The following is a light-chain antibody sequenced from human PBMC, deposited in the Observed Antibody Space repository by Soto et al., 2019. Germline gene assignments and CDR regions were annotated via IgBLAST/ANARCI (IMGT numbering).Light chain of an antibody. CDR1: QSVSSN. V-gene: IGKV3-15*01. CDR2: GAS. J-gene: IGKJ1*01. CDR3: QQYNNWPPWT. Sequence: DIVMTQSPATLSVSPGDRATLSCRASQSVSSNLAWYQQKPGQAPRLLIYGASTRATGIPARFSGSGSGTEFTLTISSLQSEEFAVYYCQQYNNWPPWTFGQGTKVEIK.